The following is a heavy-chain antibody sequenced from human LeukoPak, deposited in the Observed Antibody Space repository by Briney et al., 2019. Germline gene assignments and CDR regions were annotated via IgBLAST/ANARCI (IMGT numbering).Heavy chain of an antibody. D-gene: IGHD7-27*01. CDR3: ASLGTSSDF. V-gene: IGHV3-48*04. CDR1: AFTFSSYN. J-gene: IGHJ4*02. Sequence: PGGSLSLSCVASAFTFSSYNMNWVRQAPGKGLEWISHISSSSRSIYYADSVKGRFTISRDNAKNSLYLQMSSLRAEDTAVYYCASLGTSSDFWGQGTLVTVSS. CDR2: ISSSSRSI.